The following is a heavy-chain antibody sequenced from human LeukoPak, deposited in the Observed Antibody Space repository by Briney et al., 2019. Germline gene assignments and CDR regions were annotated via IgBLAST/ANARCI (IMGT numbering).Heavy chain of an antibody. V-gene: IGHV3-23*01. CDR3: AKVKAMVRGVLGTFDY. J-gene: IGHJ4*02. D-gene: IGHD3-10*01. CDR2: ISGSGGST. Sequence: GGSLRLSCAASGFTFSSYAMSWVRQAPGKGLEWVSAISGSGGSTYYAGSVKGRFTISRDNSKNTLYLQMNSLRAEDTAVYYCAKVKAMVRGVLGTFDYWGQGTLVTVSS. CDR1: GFTFSSYA.